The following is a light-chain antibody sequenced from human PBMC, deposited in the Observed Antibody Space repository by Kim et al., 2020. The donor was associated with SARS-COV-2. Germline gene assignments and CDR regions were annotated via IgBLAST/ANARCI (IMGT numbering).Light chain of an antibody. J-gene: IGKJ1*01. CDR3: QQYSYYST. CDR2: DAS. Sequence: DIQMTQSPSTLSASIGDRVTITCRASQGISGWLAWYQQKPGKAPKLLVYDASNLESGVPSRFSGSGYGTEFTLTISSLQPDDSATFYCQQYSYYSTFGQGTKVEI. V-gene: IGKV1-5*01. CDR1: QGISGW.